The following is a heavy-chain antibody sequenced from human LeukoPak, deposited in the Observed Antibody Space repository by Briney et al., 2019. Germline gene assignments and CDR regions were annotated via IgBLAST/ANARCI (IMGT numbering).Heavy chain of an antibody. CDR2: ISGSGGST. D-gene: IGHD1-26*01. V-gene: IGHV3-23*01. CDR3: VKDLVGANHYDWFDP. J-gene: IGHJ5*02. CDR1: GFTFSSYA. Sequence: GGSLRLSCAASGFTFSSYAMSWVRQAPGKGLEWVSAISGSGGSTYYADSVKGRFTISRDNSKNTLYLQMNSLRAEDTAVYYCVKDLVGANHYDWFDPWGQGTLVTVSS.